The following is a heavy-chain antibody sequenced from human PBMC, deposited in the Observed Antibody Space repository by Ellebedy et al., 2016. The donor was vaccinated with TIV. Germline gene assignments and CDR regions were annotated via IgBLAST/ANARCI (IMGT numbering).Heavy chain of an antibody. CDR2: INHSGST. D-gene: IGHD4-17*01. Sequence: MPSETLSLTCTVSGGSISSYYWSWIRQPPGKGLEWIGEINHSGSTNYNPSLKSRVTISVDTSKNQFSLKLSSVTAADTAVYYCARHRTVIWDYFDYWGQGTLVTVSS. CDR3: ARHRTVIWDYFDY. J-gene: IGHJ4*02. V-gene: IGHV4-34*01. CDR1: GGSISSYY.